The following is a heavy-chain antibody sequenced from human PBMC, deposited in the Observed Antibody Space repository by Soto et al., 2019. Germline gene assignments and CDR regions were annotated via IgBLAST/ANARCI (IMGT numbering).Heavy chain of an antibody. J-gene: IGHJ4*02. D-gene: IGHD7-27*01. Sequence: EVQLVESGGGLVKPGGSLRLSCAASGFTFSDYSMQWVRQAPGKGLEWVSSISSTSIYIFYADSVKGRFTISRDNAKNSLYLQVSSLRADDTAVYYCARDANLGDYWGQGTLVTVSS. CDR2: ISSTSIYI. CDR3: ARDANLGDY. CDR1: GFTFSDYS. V-gene: IGHV3-21*02.